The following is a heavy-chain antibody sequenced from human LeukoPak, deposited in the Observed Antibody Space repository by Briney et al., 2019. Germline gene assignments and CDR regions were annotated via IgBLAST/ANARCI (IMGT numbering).Heavy chain of an antibody. J-gene: IGHJ4*02. CDR2: INHSGST. D-gene: IGHD3-9*01. CDR3: VTGYYNPLDY. CDR1: GGSFSGYY. Sequence: PSETLSLTCAVYGGSFSGYYWSWIRQPPGKGLEWIGEINHSGSTNYNPSLKSRVTISVDTSKNQFSLKLSSMTAADTAVYYCVTGYYNPLDYWGQGTLVTVSS. V-gene: IGHV4-34*01.